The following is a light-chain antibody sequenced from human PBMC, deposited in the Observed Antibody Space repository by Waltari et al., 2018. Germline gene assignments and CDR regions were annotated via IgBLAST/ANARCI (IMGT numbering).Light chain of an antibody. CDR2: WAS. CDR1: QSVLYNSNDKNY. J-gene: IGKJ1*01. CDR3: QQYYRSRT. Sequence: DIVMTQSPDSLAVSLGERVTINCKSSQSVLYNSNDKNYLAWYQQKPGQPPKLRIYWASTRESGVPDRVSGSGSGTDFTLTISSLQAEDVAVYYCQQYYRSRTFGQGTKVEIK. V-gene: IGKV4-1*01.